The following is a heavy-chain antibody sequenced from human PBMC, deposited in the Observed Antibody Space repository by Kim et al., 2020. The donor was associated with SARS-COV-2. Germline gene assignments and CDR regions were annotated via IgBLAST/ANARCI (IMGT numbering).Heavy chain of an antibody. J-gene: IGHJ6*03. Sequence: GGSLRLSCAASEFTFSTYWMYWVRQAPGKGLEWVSRISSSGNSTNYADSVKGRFTISRDNAKNTLYLQMNSLRAEDTAVYYCARASSTSCPSYYMDVWGKGTTLTASS. V-gene: IGHV3-74*01. CDR1: EFTFSTYW. CDR2: ISSSGNST. D-gene: IGHD2-2*01. CDR3: ARASSTSCPSYYMDV.